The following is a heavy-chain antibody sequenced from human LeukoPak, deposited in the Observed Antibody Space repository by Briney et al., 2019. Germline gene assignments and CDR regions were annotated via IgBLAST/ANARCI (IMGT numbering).Heavy chain of an antibody. CDR1: GYTFTGYY. CDR3: ARSSLGTITAVPFDY. D-gene: IGHD5-12*01. Sequence: GASVKVSCKASGYTFTGYYMHWVRQAPGQGLEWLGWISGYNGNTNYAQKLQGRVSMITDTSTTTAYMELRSLTSDDTALYYCARSSLGTITAVPFDYWGQGTLVTVSS. J-gene: IGHJ4*02. CDR2: ISGYNGNT. V-gene: IGHV1-18*04.